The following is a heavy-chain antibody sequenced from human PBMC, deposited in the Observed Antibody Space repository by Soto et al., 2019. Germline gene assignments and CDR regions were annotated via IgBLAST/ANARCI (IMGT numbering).Heavy chain of an antibody. Sequence: PSETLSLTCTVSGGSISSYYWSWIRQPPGKGLEWIGYIYYSGSTNYNPSLKSRVTISVDTSKNQFSLKLSSVTAADTAVYYCARERRNDFWSGYYIDYYYMDVWGKGTTVTVSS. CDR2: IYYSGST. CDR3: ARERRNDFWSGYYIDYYYMDV. D-gene: IGHD3-3*01. J-gene: IGHJ6*03. V-gene: IGHV4-59*01. CDR1: GGSISSYY.